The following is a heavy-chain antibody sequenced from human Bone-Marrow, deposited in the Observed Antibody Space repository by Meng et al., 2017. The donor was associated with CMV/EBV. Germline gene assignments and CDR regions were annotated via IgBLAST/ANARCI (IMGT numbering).Heavy chain of an antibody. D-gene: IGHD2-2*02. Sequence: SETLSLTCAVYGGSFSGYYWSWIRQPPGKGLEWIGEINHSGSTNYNPSLKSRVTISVDTSKNQFSLKLSSVTAADTAVYYCAGMRRGEYCSSTSCYKGYYYYGMDVWGQGTTVTVSS. J-gene: IGHJ6*02. CDR3: AGMRRGEYCSSTSCYKGYYYYGMDV. V-gene: IGHV4-34*01. CDR2: INHSGST. CDR1: GGSFSGYY.